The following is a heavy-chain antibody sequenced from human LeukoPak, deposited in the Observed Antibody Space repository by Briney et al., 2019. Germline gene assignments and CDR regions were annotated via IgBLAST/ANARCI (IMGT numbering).Heavy chain of an antibody. J-gene: IGHJ4*02. Sequence: PGGSLRLSCAASGFTFSSYEMNWVRQAPGKGLEWLSYISSSGGTISYADSVKGRFTISRDNAKSSLYLQMNSLRAEDTAVYYCASRYSGYANYWGQGTLVTVPS. D-gene: IGHD5-12*01. CDR3: ASRYSGYANY. CDR2: ISSSGGTI. V-gene: IGHV3-48*03. CDR1: GFTFSSYE.